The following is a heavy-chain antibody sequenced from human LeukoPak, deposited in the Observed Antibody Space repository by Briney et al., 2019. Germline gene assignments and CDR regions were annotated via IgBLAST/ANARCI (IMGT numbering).Heavy chain of an antibody. V-gene: IGHV4-61*05. Sequence: PSETLSLTCTVSGGSISSSNFYWGWIRQPPGKGLEWIGYIYYSGSTNYNPSLKSRVTISVDTSKNQFSLKLSSVTAADTAVYYCARREWVRGVIDAFDIWGQGTMVTVSS. J-gene: IGHJ3*02. CDR2: IYYSGST. CDR3: ARREWVRGVIDAFDI. CDR1: GGSISSSNFY. D-gene: IGHD3-10*01.